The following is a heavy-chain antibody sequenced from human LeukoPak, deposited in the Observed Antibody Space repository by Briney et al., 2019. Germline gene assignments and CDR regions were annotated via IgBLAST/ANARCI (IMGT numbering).Heavy chain of an antibody. D-gene: IGHD6-13*01. J-gene: IGHJ4*02. CDR2: IRYDGSNK. CDR1: GFTFSSYG. Sequence: PGGSLRLSCAASGFTFSSYGMHWVRQAPGKGLEWVAFIRYDGSNKYYADSVKGRFTISRDNSKNTLYLQMNSLRAEDTAVYYCAKGRGQRQQPTKEFDYWGQGTLVTVSS. CDR3: AKGRGQRQQPTKEFDY. V-gene: IGHV3-30*02.